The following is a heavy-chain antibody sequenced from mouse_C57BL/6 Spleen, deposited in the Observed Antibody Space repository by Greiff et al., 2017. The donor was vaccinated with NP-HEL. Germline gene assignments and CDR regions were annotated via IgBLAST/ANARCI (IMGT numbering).Heavy chain of an antibody. Sequence: VHLVESGPELVKPGASVKISCKASGYAFSSSWMNWVKQRPGKGLEWIGRIYPGDGDTNYNGKFKGKATLTADKSSSTAYMQLSSLTSEDSAVYFGARDYGPCAVDYWGQGTSVTVSS. J-gene: IGHJ4*01. CDR2: IYPGDGDT. V-gene: IGHV1-82*01. CDR3: ARDYGPCAVDY. D-gene: IGHD1-1*02. CDR1: GYAFSSSW.